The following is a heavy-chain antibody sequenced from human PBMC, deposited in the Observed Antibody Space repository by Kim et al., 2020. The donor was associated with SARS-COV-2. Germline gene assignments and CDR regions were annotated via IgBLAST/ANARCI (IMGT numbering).Heavy chain of an antibody. CDR1: GFTFDDYA. Sequence: GGSLRLSCAASGFTFDDYAMHWVRQAPGKGLEWVSGISWNSGTIGYADSVKGRFTISRDNAKNSLYLQMNSLRTEDTALYYCAKSKITKFQSVLYGIDV. CDR3: AKSKITKFQSVLYGIDV. V-gene: IGHV3-9*01. D-gene: IGHD3-10*02. J-gene: IGHJ6*01. CDR2: ISWNSGTI.